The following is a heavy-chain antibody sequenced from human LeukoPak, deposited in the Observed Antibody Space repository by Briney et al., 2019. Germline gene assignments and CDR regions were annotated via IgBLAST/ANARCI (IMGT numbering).Heavy chain of an antibody. V-gene: IGHV3-20*04. CDR1: GFTFDDYG. Sequence: GSLRLSCAASGFTFDDYGMSWVRQAPGKGLEWVSGINWNGGSTGYADSVKGRFTISRDNAKNSLYLQMNSLRAEDTALYYCARAWADYSDYENYMDVWGKGTTVTVSS. CDR3: ARAWADYSDYENYMDV. J-gene: IGHJ6*03. CDR2: INWNGGST. D-gene: IGHD4-11*01.